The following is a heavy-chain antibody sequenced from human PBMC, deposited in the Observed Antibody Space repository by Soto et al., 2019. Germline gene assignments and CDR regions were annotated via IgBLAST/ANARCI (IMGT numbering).Heavy chain of an antibody. J-gene: IGHJ6*02. CDR1: GYSFSTYA. D-gene: IGHD1-1*01. CDR3: ARGKGMEENYYYHGMDV. CDR2: INGGKGNT. V-gene: IGHV1-3*01. Sequence: ASVKVSCKASGYSFSTYAMRWVRQAPGQGLEWMGWINGGKGNTKYSQKFKDRVTISRDTSASTGYMELSSLRFEDTAAYYCARGKGMEENYYYHGMDVWGPGTTVTVSS.